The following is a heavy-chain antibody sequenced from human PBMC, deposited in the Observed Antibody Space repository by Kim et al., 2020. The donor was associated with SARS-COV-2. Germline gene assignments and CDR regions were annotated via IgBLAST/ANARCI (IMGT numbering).Heavy chain of an antibody. CDR3: ARNYGDLDQ. J-gene: IGHJ4*02. V-gene: IGHV1-2*06. Sequence: ASVKVSCKASGYTFTDYYMHWLRQAPGQGLEWMGRIHPNSGDTNYAQKFQGRVTMTRDTSISTVYMEVSRLRSDDTALYYCARNYGDLDQWGQGTLVTV. CDR2: IHPNSGDT. CDR1: GYTFTDYY. D-gene: IGHD4-17*01.